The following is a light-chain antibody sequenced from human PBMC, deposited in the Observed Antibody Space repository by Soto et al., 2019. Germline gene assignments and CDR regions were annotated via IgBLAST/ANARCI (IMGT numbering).Light chain of an antibody. V-gene: IGKV3-15*01. Sequence: EIVMTQSPATLSVSPGERATLSCRASQSISSNLAWYQQKPGQAPRLLIYGASTRATGIPARFSGSGSGTDFTLTISSLQSEYFSFYYCQQYNNWPPLTFGGGTKVEIK. J-gene: IGKJ4*01. CDR2: GAS. CDR1: QSISSN. CDR3: QQYNNWPPLT.